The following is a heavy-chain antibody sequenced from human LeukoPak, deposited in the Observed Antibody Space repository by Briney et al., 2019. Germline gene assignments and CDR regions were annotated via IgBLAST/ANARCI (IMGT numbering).Heavy chain of an antibody. D-gene: IGHD2-15*01. CDR1: GYTFTSYG. V-gene: IGHV1-18*01. J-gene: IGHJ3*02. CDR2: ISAYNGNT. CDR3: ARDCSGGSCYSGRAFDI. Sequence: ASVKVSCKASGYTFTSYGISWVRQAPGQGLEWMGWISAYNGNTNYAQKLQGRVTMTTDTSTSTAYMELRSLRSDDTAVYYCARDCSGGSCYSGRAFDIWGQGTMVTLSS.